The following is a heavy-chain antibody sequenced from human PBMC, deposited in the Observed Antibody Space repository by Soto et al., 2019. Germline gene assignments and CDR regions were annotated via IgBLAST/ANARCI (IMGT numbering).Heavy chain of an antibody. V-gene: IGHV3-23*01. J-gene: IGHJ4*02. CDR2: ISGSGGST. CDR3: AKVLEPFDWLLYYFDY. Sequence: GGSLRLSCAASGFTFSSYAMSWVRQAPGKGLEWVSAISGSGGSTYYADSVKGRFTISRDNSKNTLYLQMNSLRAEDTAVYYCAKVLEPFDWLLYYFDYWGQGTLVTVSS. CDR1: GFTFSSYA. D-gene: IGHD3-9*01.